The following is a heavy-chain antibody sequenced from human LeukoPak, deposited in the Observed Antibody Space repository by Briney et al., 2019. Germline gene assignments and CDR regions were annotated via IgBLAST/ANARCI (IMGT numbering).Heavy chain of an antibody. CDR3: ARLGTHAHYIAAVL. D-gene: IGHD6-13*01. Sequence: ASVKVSCKASGGTFSSYAISWVRQAPGQGLEWMGRIIPILGIANYAQKFQGRVTMTRDTSTSTVYMELSSLRSEDTAVHYCARLGTHAHYIAAVLWGQGTLVTVSS. J-gene: IGHJ4*02. CDR2: IIPILGIA. CDR1: GGTFSSYA. V-gene: IGHV1-69*04.